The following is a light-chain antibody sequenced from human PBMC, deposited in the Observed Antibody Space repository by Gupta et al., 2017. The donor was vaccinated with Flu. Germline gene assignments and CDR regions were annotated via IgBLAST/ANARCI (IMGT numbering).Light chain of an antibody. V-gene: IGLV2-14*01. CDR1: SSDVGGYNY. CDR3: YSYTSSTTLL. J-gene: IGLJ2*01. Sequence: QSALPQPATESGSPGQSIPISCTGTSSDVGGYNYVSWYQQHPGKAPKLIIYEVSNRPSGVSNRFSGSKSGNTASLTISGLQAQDEADYYCYSYTSSTTLLFGGGTKLTVL. CDR2: EVS.